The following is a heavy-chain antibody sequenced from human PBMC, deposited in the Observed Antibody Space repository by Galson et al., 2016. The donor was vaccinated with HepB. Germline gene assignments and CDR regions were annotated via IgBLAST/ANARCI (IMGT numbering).Heavy chain of an antibody. J-gene: IGHJ4*02. CDR2: ITASGTTI. Sequence: SLRLSCAASGFSFSTSGMSWVRQTPGRGLEWLSGITASGTTIHYADSVRGRFTISRDNSKNTLYLYLSGLRAGDTAVYYCGKHGGCDYWGQGALVTVSS. CDR3: GKHGGCDY. D-gene: IGHD3-16*01. V-gene: IGHV3-23*01. CDR1: GFSFSTSG.